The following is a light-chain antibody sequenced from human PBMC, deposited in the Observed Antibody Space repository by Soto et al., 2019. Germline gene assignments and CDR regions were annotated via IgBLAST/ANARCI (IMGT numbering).Light chain of an antibody. J-gene: IGLJ1*01. V-gene: IGLV2-11*01. Sequence: QSVLTQPRSVSGSPGQSVTISCTGTSSDVGGYNYVSWYQQHPGKAPKLMIYDVSKRPSGVPDRFSGSKSGNTASLTISGLQAEDEADYYCCSYAGSYFFGTGTKSPS. CDR1: SSDVGGYNY. CDR2: DVS. CDR3: CSYAGSYF.